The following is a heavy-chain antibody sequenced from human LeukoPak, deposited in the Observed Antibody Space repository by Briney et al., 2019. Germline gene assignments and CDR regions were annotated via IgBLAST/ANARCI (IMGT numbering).Heavy chain of an antibody. CDR3: ANSYHDYSNYLPGRALWDAFDI. J-gene: IGHJ3*02. CDR1: GFTFSNYG. CDR2: IRYDGSNK. Sequence: GGSLRLSCAASGFTFSNYGMHLVRQAPGKGLEWVAFIRYDGSNKYYADSVKGRFTISRDNSKNTLYLQMNGLRAEDTAVYYCANSYHDYSNYLPGRALWDAFDIWGQGTMVTVSS. D-gene: IGHD4-11*01. V-gene: IGHV3-30*02.